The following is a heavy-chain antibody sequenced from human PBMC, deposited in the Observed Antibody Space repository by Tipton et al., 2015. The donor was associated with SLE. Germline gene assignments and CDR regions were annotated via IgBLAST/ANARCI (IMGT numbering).Heavy chain of an antibody. CDR2: IYYTGST. CDR1: GGSLSRSSYY. CDR3: ARDRFGYNFFDP. J-gene: IGHJ5*02. V-gene: IGHV4-39*07. Sequence: TLSLTCTVSGGSLSRSSYYWGWIRQPPGKGLEWIGNIYYTGSTYYNPSLKRRVTISIDTSKNQFSLKLSSVTAADTAIYYCARDRFGYNFFDPWGQGTLVTVSS. D-gene: IGHD3-16*01.